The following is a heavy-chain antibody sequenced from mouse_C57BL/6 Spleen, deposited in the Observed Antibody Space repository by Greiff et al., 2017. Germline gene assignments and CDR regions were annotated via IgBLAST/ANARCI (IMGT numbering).Heavy chain of an antibody. D-gene: IGHD4-1*01. V-gene: IGHV1-52*01. CDR1: GYTFTSYW. CDR2: IDPSDSET. J-gene: IGHJ2*01. CDR3: AREGVLGPPFDY. Sequence: QVQLKQPGAELVRPGSSVKLSCKASGYTFTSYWMHWVKQRPIQGLEWIGNIDPSDSETHYNQKFKDKATLTVAKSSSTAYMQLSSLTSEDSAVYYCAREGVLGPPFDYWGQGTTLTVSS.